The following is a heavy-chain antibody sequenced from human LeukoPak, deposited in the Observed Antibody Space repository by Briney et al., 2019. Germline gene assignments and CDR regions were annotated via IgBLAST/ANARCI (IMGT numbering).Heavy chain of an antibody. J-gene: IGHJ4*02. V-gene: IGHV1-3*03. CDR1: GYTFTYYA. D-gene: IGHD6-19*01. Sequence: GASVKVSCKASGYTFTYYALHWVRQAPGQSLEWMGWITTGRGETRYSQEFQRRMTFTRDTSASTVYMDLSDLRSEDTAVYYCARGGKQWRGGNYFDSWGQGTLVAVSS. CDR2: ITTGRGET. CDR3: ARGGKQWRGGNYFDS.